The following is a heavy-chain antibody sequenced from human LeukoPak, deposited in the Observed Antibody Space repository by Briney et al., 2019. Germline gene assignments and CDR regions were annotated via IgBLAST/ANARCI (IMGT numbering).Heavy chain of an antibody. J-gene: IGHJ2*01. V-gene: IGHV3-23*01. CDR2: VTSSADAT. D-gene: IGHD3-22*01. Sequence: GGSLRLSCAVSGFIFSRYWMSWVRQAPGKGLEWVSTVTSSADATHYADSVKGRFTISRDNSKNTLYLQMNSLRVDDTAMYYCAKERGRSWLLPDWYFDVWGRGTLVSVSS. CDR3: AKERGRSWLLPDWYFDV. CDR1: GFIFSRYW.